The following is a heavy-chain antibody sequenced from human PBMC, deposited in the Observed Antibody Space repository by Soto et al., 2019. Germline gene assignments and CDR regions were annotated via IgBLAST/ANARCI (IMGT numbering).Heavy chain of an antibody. J-gene: IGHJ6*02. D-gene: IGHD5-18*01. CDR1: GCSISSSSYY. CDR2: IYYSGST. Sequence: SGTLSLTCTVSGCSISSSSYYWGWIRQPPGKGLEWIGSIYYSGSTYYNPSLKSRVTISVDTSKNQFSLKLSSVTAADTAVYYCARDTAMVSWYYYYGMDVWGQGTTVT. CDR3: ARDTAMVSWYYYYGMDV. V-gene: IGHV4-39*01.